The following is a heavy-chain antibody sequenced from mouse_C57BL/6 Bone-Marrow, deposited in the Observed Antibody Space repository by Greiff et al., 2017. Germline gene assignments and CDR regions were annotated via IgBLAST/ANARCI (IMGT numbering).Heavy chain of an antibody. CDR1: GYTFTSYW. J-gene: IGHJ3*01. Sequence: EVQLQQSGTVLARPGASVKMSCKTSGYTFTSYWMHWVKQRPGQGLEWIGAIYPGNSDTSYNQKFKGKAKLTAVTSASTAYMELSSLTSEDSAVYYCARRGDYGSSLGFAYWGQGTLVTVSA. CDR3: ARRGDYGSSLGFAY. CDR2: IYPGNSDT. D-gene: IGHD1-1*01. V-gene: IGHV1-5*01.